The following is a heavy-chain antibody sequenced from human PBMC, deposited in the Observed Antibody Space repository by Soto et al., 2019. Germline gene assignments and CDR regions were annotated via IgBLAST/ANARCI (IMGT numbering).Heavy chain of an antibody. CDR1: GFTFSSYA. D-gene: IGHD3-22*01. V-gene: IGHV3-23*01. J-gene: IGHJ4*02. Sequence: GSLRLSCAASGFTFSSYAMSWVRQAPGKGLEWVSTISGSGGSTYYADSVKGRFTISRDNSKNTLYLQMNSLRAEDTAVYYCAKVGYDSSGYYYITNYWGQGTLVTVSS. CDR3: AKVGYDSSGYYYITNY. CDR2: ISGSGGST.